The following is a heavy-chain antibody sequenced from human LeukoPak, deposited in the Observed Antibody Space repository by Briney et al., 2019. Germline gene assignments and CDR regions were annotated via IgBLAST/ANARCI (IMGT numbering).Heavy chain of an antibody. J-gene: IGHJ4*02. CDR1: GYTFTSYY. CDR3: ARDSAVGYSSSSWGFVDY. V-gene: IGHV1-46*01. Sequence: ASVKVSCKASGYTFTSYYMHWVRQAPGQGLEWMGIINPSGGSTSYAQKFQGRVTMTRDTSTSTVYMELRSLRSDDTAVYYCARDSAVGYSSSSWGFVDYWGQGTLVTVSS. D-gene: IGHD6-6*01. CDR2: INPSGGST.